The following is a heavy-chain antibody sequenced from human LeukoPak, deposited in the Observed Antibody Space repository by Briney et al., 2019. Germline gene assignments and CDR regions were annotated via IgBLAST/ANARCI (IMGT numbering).Heavy chain of an antibody. CDR2: IWYDGSNK. CDR3: TKDSLLGSKWTLFDS. J-gene: IGHJ4*02. CDR1: GFTFRSYG. D-gene: IGHD3-16*01. Sequence: GGSLRLSCAASGFTFRSYGMHWVRQAPGKGLEWVAVIWYDGSNKYYADSVKGRFTISRDNSKNTVYLEMNSLRAEDTAVYYCTKDSLLGSKWTLFDSWGQGTLVTVSS. V-gene: IGHV3-33*03.